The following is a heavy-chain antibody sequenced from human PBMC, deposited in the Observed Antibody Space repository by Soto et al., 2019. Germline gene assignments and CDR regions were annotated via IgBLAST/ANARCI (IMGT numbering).Heavy chain of an antibody. D-gene: IGHD6-19*01. CDR2: ISSSGSTI. J-gene: IGHJ4*02. V-gene: IGHV3-11*01. CDR3: ASSPSSGWSMLGYFDY. CDR1: GFTFSDYY. Sequence: QVQLVESGGGLVKPGGSLRLSCAASGFTFSDYYMSWIRQAPGKGLEWVSYISSSGSTIYYEDSVKGRFTISRDNAKNYLYLQMNSVRAEDTAVYYCASSPSSGWSMLGYFDYWGQGTLVTVSS.